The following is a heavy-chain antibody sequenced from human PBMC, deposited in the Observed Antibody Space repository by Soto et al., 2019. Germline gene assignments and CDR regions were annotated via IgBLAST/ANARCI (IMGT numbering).Heavy chain of an antibody. V-gene: IGHV1-18*04. Sequence: ASVKVSCKASGCTFTSYGISWVRQAPGQGLEWMGWISAYNGNTNYAQKLQGRVTMTTDTSTSTAYMELRSLRSDDTAVYYCARDYWDYYYDSSGPTPGYWGQGTLVTVSS. D-gene: IGHD3-22*01. J-gene: IGHJ4*02. CDR2: ISAYNGNT. CDR3: ARDYWDYYYDSSGPTPGY. CDR1: GCTFTSYG.